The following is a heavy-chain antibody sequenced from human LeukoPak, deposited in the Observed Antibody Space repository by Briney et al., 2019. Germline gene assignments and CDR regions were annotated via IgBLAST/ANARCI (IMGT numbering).Heavy chain of an antibody. CDR2: INPNSGGT. D-gene: IGHD1-26*01. CDR1: GYTFTGYY. V-gene: IGHV1-2*02. CDR3: ARDNSVGDTAWWFDP. J-gene: IGHJ5*02. Sequence: ASVKVSCKASGYTFTGYYMHWVRQAPGQGLEWMGWINPNSGGTNYAQKFQGRVTMTRDTSISTAYMELSRLRSDDKAVYYCARDNSVGDTAWWFDPWGQGTLVTVSS.